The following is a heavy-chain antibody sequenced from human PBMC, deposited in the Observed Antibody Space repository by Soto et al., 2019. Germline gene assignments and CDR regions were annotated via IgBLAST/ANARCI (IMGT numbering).Heavy chain of an antibody. CDR2: ISAYNGNT. J-gene: IGHJ3*02. CDR1: GYTFTSYG. D-gene: IGHD4-17*01. V-gene: IGHV1-18*04. Sequence: QVQLVQSGAEVKKPGASVKVSCKASGYTFTSYGISWVRQAPGQGLEWMGWISAYNGNTNYAQKLQGRVTMTTDTSTSTAYRELRSLRSDDTAVYYCARVAYGDYVADAFDIWGHGTMVTVSS. CDR3: ARVAYGDYVADAFDI.